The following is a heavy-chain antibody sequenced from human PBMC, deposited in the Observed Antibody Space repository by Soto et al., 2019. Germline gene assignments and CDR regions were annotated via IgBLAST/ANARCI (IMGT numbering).Heavy chain of an antibody. CDR1: GGSFSGYY. CDR3: ARGEITIFGVVGGARYYYMDV. Sequence: SETLSLTCAVYGGSFSGYYWSWIRQPPGKGLEWIGEINHSGSTNYNPSLKSRVTISVDTSKNQFSLKLSSVTAADTAVYYCARGEITIFGVVGGARYYYMDVWGKGTTVTVSS. CDR2: INHSGST. J-gene: IGHJ6*03. D-gene: IGHD3-3*01. V-gene: IGHV4-34*01.